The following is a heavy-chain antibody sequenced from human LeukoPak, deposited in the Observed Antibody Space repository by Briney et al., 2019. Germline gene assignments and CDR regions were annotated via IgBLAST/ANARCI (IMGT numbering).Heavy chain of an antibody. Sequence: PGGSLRLSCAASGFTFSSYSMNWVRQAPGKGLEWVSSISSSSSYIYYADSVKGRFTISRDNAKNSLYLQMNSLRAEDTAVYYCARVGRPSGYYMDVWGKGTTVTVSS. V-gene: IGHV3-21*01. CDR3: ARVGRPSGYYMDV. D-gene: IGHD3-10*01. J-gene: IGHJ6*03. CDR2: ISSSSSYI. CDR1: GFTFSSYS.